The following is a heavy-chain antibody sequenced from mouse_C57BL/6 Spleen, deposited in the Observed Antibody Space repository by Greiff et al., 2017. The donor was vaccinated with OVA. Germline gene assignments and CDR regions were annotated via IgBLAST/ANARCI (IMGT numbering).Heavy chain of an antibody. V-gene: IGHV5-6*01. D-gene: IGHD1-1*01. CDR1: GFTFSSYG. Sequence: EVNVVESGGDLVKPGGSLKLSCAASGFTFSSYGMSWVRQTPDKRLEWVATISSGGSYTYYPDSVKGRFTISRDNAKNTLYLQMSSLKSEDTAMYYCARHEDGSSPYYYAMDYWGQGTSVTVSS. CDR3: ARHEDGSSPYYYAMDY. CDR2: ISSGGSYT. J-gene: IGHJ4*01.